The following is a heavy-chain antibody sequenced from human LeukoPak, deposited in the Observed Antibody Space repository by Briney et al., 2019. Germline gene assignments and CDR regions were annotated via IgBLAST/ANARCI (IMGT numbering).Heavy chain of an antibody. Sequence: AGGSLRLSCAASGFTFSSYAMHWVRQAPGKGLEWVAVISYDGSNKYYADSVKGRFTISRDNSKNTLYLQMNSLRAEDTAVYYCARRPTRARSGFDYWGQGTLVTVSS. J-gene: IGHJ4*02. V-gene: IGHV3-30-3*01. CDR2: ISYDGSNK. CDR3: ARRPTRARSGFDY. D-gene: IGHD6-6*01. CDR1: GFTFSSYA.